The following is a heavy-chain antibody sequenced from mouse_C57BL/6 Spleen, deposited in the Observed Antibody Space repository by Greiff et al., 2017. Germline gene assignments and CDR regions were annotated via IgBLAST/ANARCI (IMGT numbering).Heavy chain of an antibody. Sequence: VQLKESGPGLVKPSQSLSLTCSVTGYSITSGYYWNWIRQFPGNKLEWMGYISYDGSNNYNPSLKNRISITRDTSKNQFFLKLNSVTTEDTATYYCARVVAHFDYWGQGTTLTVSS. J-gene: IGHJ2*01. CDR1: GYSITSGYY. CDR3: ARVVAHFDY. V-gene: IGHV3-6*01. D-gene: IGHD1-1*01. CDR2: ISYDGSN.